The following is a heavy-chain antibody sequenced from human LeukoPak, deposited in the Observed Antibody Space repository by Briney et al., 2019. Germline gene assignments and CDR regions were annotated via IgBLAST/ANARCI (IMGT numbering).Heavy chain of an antibody. J-gene: IGHJ4*02. V-gene: IGHV1-24*01. CDR2: FDPEDGET. D-gene: IGHD6-19*01. Sequence: ASVKVSCKASGYTFTSYFMHWVRQAPGKGLEWMGGFDPEDGETIYAQKFQGRVTMTEDTSTDTAYMELSSLRSEDTAVYYCATGLGIAVAGKGYYFDYWGQGTLVTVSS. CDR3: ATGLGIAVAGKGYYFDY. CDR1: GYTFTSYF.